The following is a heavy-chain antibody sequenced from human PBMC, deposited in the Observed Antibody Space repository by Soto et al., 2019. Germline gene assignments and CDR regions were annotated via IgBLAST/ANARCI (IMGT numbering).Heavy chain of an antibody. CDR1: GFSFGASG. Sequence: GGSLRLSCAASGFSFGASGMAWVRQAPGKGLEWVADIKQDGSEINYVDSVKGRVTTSRDNAKNSLYLQMDSLRAEYMAVYDCARDPYFGALDYWGLGTLVTGSS. D-gene: IGHD3-16*01. J-gene: IGHJ4*02. V-gene: IGHV3-7*01. CDR2: IKQDGSEI. CDR3: ARDPYFGALDY.